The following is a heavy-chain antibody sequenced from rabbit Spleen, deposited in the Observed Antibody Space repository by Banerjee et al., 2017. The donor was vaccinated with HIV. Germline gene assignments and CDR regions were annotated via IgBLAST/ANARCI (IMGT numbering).Heavy chain of an antibody. J-gene: IGHJ6*01. D-gene: IGHD8-1*01. CDR1: GFSLSNNYY. CDR3: ARDTGSSFSSYGMDL. Sequence: QSLQESGGGLVKPGGTLTLTCKASGFSLSNNYYMCWVRQAPGKGLEWIACIDSGSSGFTYFASWAKGRFTISKTSSTTVTLQMTSLTVADTATYFCARDTGSSFSSYGMDLWGPGTLVTVS. V-gene: IGHV1S40*01. CDR2: IDSGSSGFT.